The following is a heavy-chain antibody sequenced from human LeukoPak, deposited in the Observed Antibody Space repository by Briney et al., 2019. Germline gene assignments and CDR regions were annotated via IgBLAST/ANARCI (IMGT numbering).Heavy chain of an antibody. D-gene: IGHD3-16*01. J-gene: IGHJ4*02. CDR3: AKGHTDYGTGFDL. CDR2: VSGGGVNT. V-gene: IGHV3-23*01. CDR1: GFTFSTYA. Sequence: GGPLRLSCAASGFTFSTYAMSWVRQAPGKGLEWVSYVSGGGVNTYYVDSVRGRFTISRDNSKNTLYLQMNSLRVEDTALYYCAKGHTDYGTGFDLWGQGTLLIVSS.